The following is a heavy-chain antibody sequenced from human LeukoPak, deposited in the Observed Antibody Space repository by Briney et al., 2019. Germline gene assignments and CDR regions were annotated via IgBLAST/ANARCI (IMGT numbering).Heavy chain of an antibody. CDR3: ARPLRINCGMDV. J-gene: IGHJ6*02. Sequence: QAGGSLRLSCAASGFTVSSNYMSWVRQTPGKGLEWVSIIYYDGSTYYADSVKGRFTISRDNSKNTMYLQMNSLRAEDTAVYYCARPLRINCGMDVWGQGPRSPSP. CDR2: IYYDGST. D-gene: IGHD3-3*01. V-gene: IGHV3-53*01. CDR1: GFTVSSNY.